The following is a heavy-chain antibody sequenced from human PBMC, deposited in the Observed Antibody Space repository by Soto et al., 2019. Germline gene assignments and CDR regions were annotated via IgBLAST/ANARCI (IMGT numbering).Heavy chain of an antibody. CDR2: IYHSGTT. CDR1: GASISDNW. Sequence: QVQLQESGPGLVKPSGTLSLTCAVSGASISDNWWSWVRQPPGKGLEWIGEIYHSGTTYYNPSLWSRVNISVDKTNNQFSLNLNSVTAADTAVYYCARHIAVTRTRGFAYWGQGTLVTVSS. J-gene: IGHJ4*02. D-gene: IGHD6-19*01. V-gene: IGHV4-4*02. CDR3: ARHIAVTRTRGFAY.